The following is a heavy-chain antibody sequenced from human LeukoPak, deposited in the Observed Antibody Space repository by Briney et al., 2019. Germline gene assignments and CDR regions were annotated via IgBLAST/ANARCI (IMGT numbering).Heavy chain of an antibody. CDR1: GGSISSYY. V-gene: IGHV4-59*08. CDR2: IYYSGST. CDR3: ARHKPTGSYPLEL. J-gene: IGHJ4*02. Sequence: PSETLSLTCTVSGGSISSYYWSWLRQHPGKGLEWIGHIYYSGSTNYNPSLRSRLTISLDTSTSQFSLRLSSVTAADTAVYYCARHKPTGSYPLELWGQGTLVTVSS. D-gene: IGHD3-10*01.